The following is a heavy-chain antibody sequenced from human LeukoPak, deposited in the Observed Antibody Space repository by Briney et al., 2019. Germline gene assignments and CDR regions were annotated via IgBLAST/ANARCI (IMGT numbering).Heavy chain of an antibody. CDR1: GGSISSYY. V-gene: IGHV4-59*01. Sequence: SETLSLTCTVSGGSISSYYWSWIRQPPGKGLEWIGYIYYSGSTNYNPSLKSRVTISVEASKNQFSLKLTSLTAADTAVYYCARGNGGSCYDTWGQGTLVTVSS. CDR2: IYYSGST. CDR3: ARGNGGSCYDT. J-gene: IGHJ1*01. D-gene: IGHD2-15*01.